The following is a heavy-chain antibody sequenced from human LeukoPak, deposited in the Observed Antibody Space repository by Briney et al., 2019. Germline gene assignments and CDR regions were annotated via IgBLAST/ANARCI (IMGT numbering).Heavy chain of an antibody. J-gene: IGHJ6*02. Sequence: ASVKVSCKASGYTFTSYDINWVRQATGQGLEWMGWMNPNSGNTGYAQKFQGRVTMTRKTSISTAYMELSSLRSEDTAVYYCARRYCSGGSCYFHYYYGMDVWGQGTTVTVSS. CDR3: ARRYCSGGSCYFHYYYGMDV. D-gene: IGHD2-15*01. CDR2: MNPNSGNT. CDR1: GYTFTSYD. V-gene: IGHV1-8*01.